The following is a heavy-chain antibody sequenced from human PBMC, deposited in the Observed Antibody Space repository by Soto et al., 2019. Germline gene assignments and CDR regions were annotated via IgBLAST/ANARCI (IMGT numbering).Heavy chain of an antibody. J-gene: IGHJ6*02. CDR3: AGGDYYHSSGYYFYYYTMAV. D-gene: IGHD3-22*01. CDR2: VYYGGST. V-gene: IGHV4-39*01. CDR1: GGSISSSSYY. Sequence: PSETLSLTCTVSGGSISSSSYYWGWIRQPPGKGLGWIGNVYYGGSTYYNPSLKSRVTISVETSKSQFSLKLSSVTAADTAVYYCAGGDYYHSSGYYFYYYTMAVWGQGTTVTVSS.